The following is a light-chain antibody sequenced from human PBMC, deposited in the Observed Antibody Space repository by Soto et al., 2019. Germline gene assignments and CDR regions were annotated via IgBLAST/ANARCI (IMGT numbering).Light chain of an antibody. CDR3: QSYDSSLSGSVV. CDR2: DNS. V-gene: IGLV1-40*01. Sequence: QSVLTQPPSVSGAPGQRVTISRTGSSSNIGAGYDVHWYQQLPGTDPKLLIFDNSNRPSGVPDRISGSRSGTSASLAITGLQAEEEADYYCQSYDSSLSGSVVFGGGTKLTVL. J-gene: IGLJ2*01. CDR1: SSNIGAGYD.